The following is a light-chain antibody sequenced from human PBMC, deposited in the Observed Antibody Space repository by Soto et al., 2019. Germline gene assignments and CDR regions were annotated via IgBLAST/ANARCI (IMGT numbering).Light chain of an antibody. CDR2: MAS. CDR3: QQYNSYPWT. J-gene: IGKJ1*01. Sequence: DIQITQSPSTLSASVGDRVTITCRASESITTRLAWYQQRPGKAPNLLIYMASSLESGVPSRFSGSGSGTEFTLTISSLQPDDFATYYCQQYNSYPWTFGQGTKVDIK. V-gene: IGKV1-5*03. CDR1: ESITTR.